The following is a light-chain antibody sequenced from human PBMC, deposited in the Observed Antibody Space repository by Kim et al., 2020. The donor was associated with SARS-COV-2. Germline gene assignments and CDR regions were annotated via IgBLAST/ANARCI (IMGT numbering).Light chain of an antibody. CDR1: SSNVGRHF. Sequence: GQSVTISCSVISSNVGRHFVNWYQQLPGTAPKVFIYNDNQRPSGVPDRCSGSRSVTSASLAISGLQSEDEADYYCATWDVSLNGWVFGGGTQLTVL. J-gene: IGLJ3*02. V-gene: IGLV1-44*01. CDR3: ATWDVSLNGWV. CDR2: NDN.